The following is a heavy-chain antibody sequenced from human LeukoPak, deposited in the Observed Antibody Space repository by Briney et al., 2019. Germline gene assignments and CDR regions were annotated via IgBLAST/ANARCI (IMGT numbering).Heavy chain of an antibody. CDR1: GGTFSSYA. J-gene: IGHJ4*02. D-gene: IGHD1-26*01. CDR2: IIPLSGTA. Sequence: ASVKVSCKASGGTFSSYAISWVRQAPGQGLEWMGGIIPLSGTANYAQKFQGRVTITADESTSTAYMELSSLRSEDTAVYYCARDRTRYSGSYCDYWGQGTLVTVSS. V-gene: IGHV1-69*13. CDR3: ARDRTRYSGSYCDY.